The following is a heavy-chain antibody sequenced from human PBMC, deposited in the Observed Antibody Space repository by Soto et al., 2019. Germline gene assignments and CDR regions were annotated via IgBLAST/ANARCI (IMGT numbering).Heavy chain of an antibody. CDR2: IYTSGST. Sequence: KTSETLSLTCTVSGGSISSYYWSWIRQPAGKGLEWIGRIYTSGSTNYNPSLKSRVTMSVDTSKNQFSLKLSSVTAADTAVYYCARDQLRVTIFGVVRPVYGMDVWGQGTTVTVSS. J-gene: IGHJ6*02. D-gene: IGHD3-3*01. CDR3: ARDQLRVTIFGVVRPVYGMDV. V-gene: IGHV4-4*07. CDR1: GGSISSYY.